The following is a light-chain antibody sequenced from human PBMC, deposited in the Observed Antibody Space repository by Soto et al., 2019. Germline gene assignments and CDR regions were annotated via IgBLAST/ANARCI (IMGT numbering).Light chain of an antibody. V-gene: IGLV2-14*01. CDR2: EVS. CDR3: SSYTSSFTRV. Sequence: QSALTQPASVSGSPGQSITISCTGTSSDVGGYNYVSWYQQHPGKGPKLLIYEVSNRPSGVSNRFSASKSGNTASLTISGLRAEDEADYYCSSYTSSFTRVFGGGTQLTVL. CDR1: SSDVGGYNY. J-gene: IGLJ2*01.